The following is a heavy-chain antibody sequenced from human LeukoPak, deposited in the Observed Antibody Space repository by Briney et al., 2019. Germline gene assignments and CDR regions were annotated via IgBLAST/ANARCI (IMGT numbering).Heavy chain of an antibody. V-gene: IGHV1-69*13. D-gene: IGHD2-21*01. Sequence: SVKVSCKASGGTFSSYAMSWVRQAPGQGLEWMGAIIPIFGTANYAQKFQGRVTITADESTSTAYMELSSLRSEDTAVYYCARAELAYCGGDCYSYAFDIWGQGTMVTVSS. J-gene: IGHJ3*02. CDR2: IIPIFGTA. CDR3: ARAELAYCGGDCYSYAFDI. CDR1: GGTFSSYA.